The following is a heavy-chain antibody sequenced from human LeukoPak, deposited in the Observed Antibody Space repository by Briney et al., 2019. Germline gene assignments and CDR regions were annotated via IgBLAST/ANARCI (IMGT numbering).Heavy chain of an antibody. D-gene: IGHD6-13*01. CDR2: INAGNGNT. Sequence: ASVKVSCKASGYTFTSYAMHWVCQAPGQRLEWMGWINAGNGNTKYSQEFQGRVTITRDTSASTAYMELSSLRAEDTAVYYCARASDGGSSWLRGLSYYYYMDVWGKGTTVTVSS. J-gene: IGHJ6*03. CDR1: GYTFTSYA. CDR3: ARASDGGSSWLRGLSYYYYMDV. V-gene: IGHV1-3*03.